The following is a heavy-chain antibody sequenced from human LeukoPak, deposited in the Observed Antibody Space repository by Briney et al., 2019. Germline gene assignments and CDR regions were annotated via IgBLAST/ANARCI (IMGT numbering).Heavy chain of an antibody. CDR3: TTDLTITYCYGSWSYLDY. V-gene: IGHV3-15*01. D-gene: IGHD3-10*01. CDR1: GFTFSNAW. J-gene: IGHJ4*02. Sequence: GGSLRLSCAASGFTFSNAWMSWVRQAPGKGLEWVGRIKSKTDGGTTDYAAPVKGRFAISRDDSKNTLYLQMNSLKTEDTDVYYCTTDLTITYCYGSWSYLDYRGQGTLVTVSP. CDR2: IKSKTDGGTT.